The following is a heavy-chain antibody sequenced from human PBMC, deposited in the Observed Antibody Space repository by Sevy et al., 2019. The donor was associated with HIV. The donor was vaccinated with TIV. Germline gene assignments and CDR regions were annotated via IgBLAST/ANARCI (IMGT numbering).Heavy chain of an antibody. V-gene: IGHV3-33*06. CDR2: IWYDGSNK. Sequence: GGSLRLSCAASGFTFSSYGMHWVRQAPGKGLEWVAVIWYDGSNKYYADSVKGRFTISRDNSKNTLYLQMNSLRAEDTAVYYCAKTLGAIASPFDYRGQGTLVTVSS. CDR1: GFTFSSYG. D-gene: IGHD7-27*01. J-gene: IGHJ4*02. CDR3: AKTLGAIASPFDY.